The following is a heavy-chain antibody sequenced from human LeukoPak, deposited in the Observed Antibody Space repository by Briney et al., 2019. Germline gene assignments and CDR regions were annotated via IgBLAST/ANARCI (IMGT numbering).Heavy chain of an antibody. D-gene: IGHD6-13*01. CDR1: GGSFSGYY. CDR3: ARAQLAHFDY. V-gene: IGHV4-34*01. CDR2: INHSGST. J-gene: IGHJ4*02. Sequence: PSETLSLTCAVYGGSFSGYYWSWIRQPPGKGLEWIGEINHSGSTNYNPSLKSRVTISVDTSKNQFSLKLSSVTAADTAVCYCARAQLAHFDYWGQGTLVTVSS.